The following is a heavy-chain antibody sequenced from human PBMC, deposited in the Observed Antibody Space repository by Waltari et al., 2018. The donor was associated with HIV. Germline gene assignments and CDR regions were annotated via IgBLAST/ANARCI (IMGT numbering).Heavy chain of an antibody. CDR1: GGSFSGSY. D-gene: IGHD2-2*01. CDR2: INQSGST. J-gene: IGHJ6*02. Sequence: QVQLRQWGAGLLKPSETLSLTCAVYGGSFSGSYWSWIRQPPGKGLGWVGEINQSGSTNYNPSLKSRVTISVDTSKNQFSLKLTSVTAADTAVFYCARARLVSRGQYCSTTSCLPHYYYYYGMDVWGQGTTVTVSS. CDR3: ARARLVSRGQYCSTTSCLPHYYYYYGMDV. V-gene: IGHV4-34*01.